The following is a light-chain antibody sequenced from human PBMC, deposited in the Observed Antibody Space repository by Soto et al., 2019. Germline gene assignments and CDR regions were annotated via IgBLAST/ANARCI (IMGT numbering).Light chain of an antibody. CDR3: QQSYSTPRT. CDR1: QSISSY. Sequence: IQMTQSPSSLSAYVGDRVTITCRACQSISSYLNWYQQKPGKAPKLLIYAVSNLQSGVPSRFSGSGSGTDFTLTISSLQLEDFATYYCQQSYSTPRTFGQGTKVEIK. CDR2: AVS. J-gene: IGKJ1*01. V-gene: IGKV1-39*01.